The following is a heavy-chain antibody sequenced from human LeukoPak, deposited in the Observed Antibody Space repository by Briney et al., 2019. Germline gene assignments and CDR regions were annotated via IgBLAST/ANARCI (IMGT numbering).Heavy chain of an antibody. J-gene: IGHJ6*03. Sequence: PGGSLRLSCAASGFTVSSNYMSWVRQAPGKGLEWVSVIYSGGSTYYADSVKGRFTISGDNSKNTLYLQMNSLRAEDTAVYYCARDRVDYGSGSYVGYYYYMDVWGKGTTVTVSS. CDR3: ARDRVDYGSGSYVGYYYYMDV. D-gene: IGHD3-10*01. CDR1: GFTVSSNY. CDR2: IYSGGST. V-gene: IGHV3-66*02.